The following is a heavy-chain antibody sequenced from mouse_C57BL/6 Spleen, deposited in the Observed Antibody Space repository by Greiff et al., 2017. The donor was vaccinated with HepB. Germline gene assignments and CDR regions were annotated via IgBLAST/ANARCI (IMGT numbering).Heavy chain of an antibody. V-gene: IGHV10-1*01. CDR3: VRQLSDYDGWFAY. CDR2: IRSKSNNYAT. CDR1: GFSFNTYA. D-gene: IGHD2-4*01. Sequence: EVKVVESGGGLVQPKGSLKLSCAASGFSFNTYAMNWVRQAPGKGLEWVARIRSKSNNYATYYADSVKDRFTISRDDSESMLYLQMNNLKTEDTAMYYCVRQLSDYDGWFAYWGQGTLVTVSA. J-gene: IGHJ3*01.